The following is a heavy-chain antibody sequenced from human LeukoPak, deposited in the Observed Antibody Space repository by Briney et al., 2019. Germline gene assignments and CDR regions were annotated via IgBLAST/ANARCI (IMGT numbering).Heavy chain of an antibody. J-gene: IGHJ4*02. D-gene: IGHD3-3*01. CDR2: IGGRDDRT. Sequence: GGSLRLSCAASGFTITGHTMTWVRQAPGKGLEWVSIIGGRDDRTYYADSVKGRFTISRDNSKNLLYLQVNSLRAEDTAVYYCTKDPNPLYDFWSGYKWGPGTLVTVSS. CDR1: GFTITGHT. CDR3: TKDPNPLYDFWSGYK. V-gene: IGHV3-23*01.